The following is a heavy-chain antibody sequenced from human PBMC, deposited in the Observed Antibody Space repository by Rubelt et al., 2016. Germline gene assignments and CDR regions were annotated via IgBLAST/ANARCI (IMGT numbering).Heavy chain of an antibody. V-gene: IGHV4-34*01. D-gene: IGHD1-26*01. Sequence: QVQLQQWGAGLLKPSETLSLTCAVYGGSFSGYYWSWIRQPPGKGLEWIGEINHSGSTNYNPSLKSRLTISVDTSKNQFSLKLSSVTAADTAVYYCARGRMGFHYYYYGMDVWGQGTTVTVSS. CDR3: ARGRMGFHYYYYGMDV. CDR2: INHSGST. J-gene: IGHJ6*02. CDR1: GGSFSGYY.